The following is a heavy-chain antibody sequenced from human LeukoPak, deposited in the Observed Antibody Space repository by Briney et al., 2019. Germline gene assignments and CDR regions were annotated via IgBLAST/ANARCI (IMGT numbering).Heavy chain of an antibody. Sequence: PGGSLRLSCAASGFTFSSYAMSWVRQAPGKGLEWVSAISGSGGSTYYADSVKGRFTISRDNAKNSLYLQMNSLRDEDTAVYYCAKAPYDSSGYYGATPYYFDYWGQGTLVTVSS. CDR1: GFTFSSYA. D-gene: IGHD3-22*01. CDR2: ISGSGGST. CDR3: AKAPYDSSGYYGATPYYFDY. V-gene: IGHV3-23*01. J-gene: IGHJ4*02.